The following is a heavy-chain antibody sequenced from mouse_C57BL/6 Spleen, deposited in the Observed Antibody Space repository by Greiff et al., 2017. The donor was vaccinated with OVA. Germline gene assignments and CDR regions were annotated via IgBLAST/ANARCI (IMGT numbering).Heavy chain of an antibody. CDR2: IRSKSNNYAT. V-gene: IGHV10-1*01. CDR1: GFSFNTYA. CDR3: VRQRGLTGNYFDY. Sequence: EVKVEESGGGLVQPKGSLKLSCAASGFSFNTYAMNWVRQAPGKGLEWVARIRSKSNNYATYYADSVKDRFTISRDDSESMLYLQMNNLKTEDTAMYYCVRQRGLTGNYFDYWGQGTTLTVSS. D-gene: IGHD4-1*01. J-gene: IGHJ2*01.